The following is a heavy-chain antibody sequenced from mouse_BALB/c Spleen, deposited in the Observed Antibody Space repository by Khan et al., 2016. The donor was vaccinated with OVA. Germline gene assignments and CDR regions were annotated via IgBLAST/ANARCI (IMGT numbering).Heavy chain of an antibody. J-gene: IGHJ4*01. CDR2: ILSDGSA. Sequence: QVRLQQSGPGLVAPSQSLSITCTISGFSLTNYGVHWVRQPPGKGLEWLVVILSDGSATYNSALKSRLSISKDNSKKQVFLKMNSLQTDDTAMYYCARQPYYHYYIMDYWGQGTSVTVSS. CDR1: GFSLTNYG. V-gene: IGHV2-6-1*01. CDR3: ARQPYYHYYIMDY. D-gene: IGHD2-10*01.